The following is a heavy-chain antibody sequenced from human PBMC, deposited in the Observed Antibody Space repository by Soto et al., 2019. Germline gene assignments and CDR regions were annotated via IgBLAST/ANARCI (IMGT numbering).Heavy chain of an antibody. J-gene: IGHJ4*02. Sequence: EVQLLESGGGLVQPGGSLRLSCAASGFPFDDYGMNWVRQAPGKGLEWVSTISERCGSTYYADSVNGRFTISRDNSKNTLYLQMNSLTAEDTALYYCSNLVTTGSGGRGTLLTVSS. CDR2: ISERCGST. CDR3: SNLVTTGS. CDR1: GFPFDDYG. V-gene: IGHV3-23*01. D-gene: IGHD4-17*01.